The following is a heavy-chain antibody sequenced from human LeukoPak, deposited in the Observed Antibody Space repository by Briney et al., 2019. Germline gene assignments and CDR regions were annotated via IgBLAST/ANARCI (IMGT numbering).Heavy chain of an antibody. CDR3: AKDPRSSIAARFDY. V-gene: IGHV3-23*01. CDR1: GFTFSSYA. J-gene: IGHJ4*02. D-gene: IGHD6-6*01. Sequence: GGSLRLSCAASGFTFSSYAMSWVRQAPGKGLEWVSAISGSGGSTYYADSVKGRFTISRDNSKNTLYLQMNSLRGEDTAVYYCAKDPRSSIAARFDYWGQGNLVTVSS. CDR2: ISGSGGST.